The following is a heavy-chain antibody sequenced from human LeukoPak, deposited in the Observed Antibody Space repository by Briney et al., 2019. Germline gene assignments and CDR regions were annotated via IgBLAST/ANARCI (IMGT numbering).Heavy chain of an antibody. Sequence: ASVKVSCKTSGYTFTSYYIHWVRQAPGQGLEWMGIINPSGDSTNYAQKFQGRVTMTRDMSTSTVYMELSSLRSEDTAVYYCARQYGYPLDRRPFDYWGQGTLVTVSS. CDR2: INPSGDST. J-gene: IGHJ4*02. CDR3: ARQYGYPLDRRPFDY. CDR1: GYTFTSYY. D-gene: IGHD4-17*01. V-gene: IGHV1-46*01.